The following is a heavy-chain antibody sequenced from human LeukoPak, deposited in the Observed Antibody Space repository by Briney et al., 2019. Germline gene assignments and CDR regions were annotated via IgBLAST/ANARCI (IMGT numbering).Heavy chain of an antibody. CDR2: ISWNSGSI. D-gene: IGHD3-22*01. CDR3: AKDIHHDSSDYYGGYFDY. J-gene: IGHJ4*02. V-gene: IGHV3-9*01. Sequence: QAGGSLRLSCAASGFTFDDYAMHWVRQAPGKGLEWVSGISWNSGSIGYADSVKGRFTISRDNAKNSLYLQMNSLRAEDTALYYCAKDIHHDSSDYYGGYFDYWGQGTLVTVSS. CDR1: GFTFDDYA.